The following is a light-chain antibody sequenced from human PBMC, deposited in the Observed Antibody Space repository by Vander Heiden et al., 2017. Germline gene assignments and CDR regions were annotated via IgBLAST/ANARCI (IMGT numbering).Light chain of an antibody. CDR2: DAS. CDR3: QQYSIDSPT. Sequence: EIQRTKSPSTLSASVGDRVTITCRASQSITTWLAWYQQKPGKAPKLLIYDASNLQSGVPSRFSGSGSGTDFSLTISSLQPDDFATYYCQQYSIDSPTFGQGTKVEI. CDR1: QSITTW. J-gene: IGKJ1*01. V-gene: IGKV1-5*01.